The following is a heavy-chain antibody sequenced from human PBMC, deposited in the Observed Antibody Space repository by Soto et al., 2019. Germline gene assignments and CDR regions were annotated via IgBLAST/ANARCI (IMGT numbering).Heavy chain of an antibody. CDR2: ISYDGSNK. CDR3: AKDHYDLETYYYGMDV. Sequence: QVQLVESGGGVVQPGRSLRLSCAASGFTFSSYGMHWVRQAPGKGLEWVAVISYDGSNKYYADSVKGRFTISRDNSKNTLYLHMNSLRAEDTAVYYCAKDHYDLETYYYGMDVWGQGTTVTVSS. D-gene: IGHD3-3*01. J-gene: IGHJ6*02. V-gene: IGHV3-30*18. CDR1: GFTFSSYG.